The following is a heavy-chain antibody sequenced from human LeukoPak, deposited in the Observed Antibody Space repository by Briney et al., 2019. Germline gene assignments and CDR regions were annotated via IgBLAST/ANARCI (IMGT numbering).Heavy chain of an antibody. CDR3: ARARSAAGNFDY. CDR2: IYNSGST. D-gene: IGHD6-13*01. J-gene: IGHJ4*02. Sequence: SETLSLTCTVSGGSISSGGYYWSWIRQHPGRGLEWIGYIYNSGSTYYNPSLKSRVTISADTSKNHFSLALSSVTAADTAVYYCARARSAAGNFDYWGQGTLVTVSS. CDR1: GGSISSGGYY. V-gene: IGHV4-31*03.